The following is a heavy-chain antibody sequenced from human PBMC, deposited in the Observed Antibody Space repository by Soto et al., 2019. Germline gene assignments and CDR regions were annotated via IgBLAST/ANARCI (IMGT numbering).Heavy chain of an antibody. CDR3: ARGPSALFSVAGSSYFQH. D-gene: IGHD6-19*01. CDR1: GGSFSSGSYY. J-gene: IGHJ1*01. CDR2: IYYSGST. V-gene: IGHV4-61*01. Sequence: SETLSLTCTVSGGSFSSGSYYWSWIRQPPGKGLEWIGYIYYSGSTNYNPSLKSRVTISVDTSKNQFSLKLSSVTAADTAVYYCARGPSALFSVAGSSYFQHWGQGTLVTVSS.